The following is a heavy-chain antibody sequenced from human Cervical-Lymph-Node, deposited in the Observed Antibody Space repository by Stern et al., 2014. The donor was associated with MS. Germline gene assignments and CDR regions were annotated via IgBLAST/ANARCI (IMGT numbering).Heavy chain of an antibody. J-gene: IGHJ4*02. Sequence: QVQLVQSGAEVKKPGASVKVSCKASGYTFTDHSLHWVRQAPGQGLEWMGRINPHTGGTNYAQKFQGRVTMTRDTSVSTAYMEVTSLRSEGTAVFYCARGAMTTVLTLFNHFDFWGQGSLVTVSS. CDR2: INPHTGGT. V-gene: IGHV1-2*02. D-gene: IGHD4-23*01. CDR3: ARGAMTTVLTLFNHFDF. CDR1: GYTFTDHS.